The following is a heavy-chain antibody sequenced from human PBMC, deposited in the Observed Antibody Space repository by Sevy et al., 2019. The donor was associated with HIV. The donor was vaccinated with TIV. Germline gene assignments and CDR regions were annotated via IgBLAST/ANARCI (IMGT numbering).Heavy chain of an antibody. CDR1: GFTFSDYY. CDR3: ARDSSGYSGYDHFDY. V-gene: IGHV3-11*01. Sequence: GGSLRLSCAASGFTFSDYYMSWIRQAPGKGLERVSYISSSGSTIYYADSVKGRFTISRDNTKNSLYLQMNSLRAEDTAVYYCARDSSGYSGYDHFDYWGQGTLVTVSS. J-gene: IGHJ4*02. CDR2: ISSSGSTI. D-gene: IGHD5-12*01.